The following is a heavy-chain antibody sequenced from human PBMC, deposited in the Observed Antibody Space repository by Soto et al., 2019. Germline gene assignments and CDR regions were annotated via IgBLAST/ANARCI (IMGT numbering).Heavy chain of an antibody. Sequence: EVQLLESGGGLVQPGGSLRLSCTASGFTFNNYPMTWLRQAPGKGREWVSSISGSGDNTYYADYVRGRFTISSDNSKNTLHLQMSSMGAEDTAVYYCARGSWGRYWGTYFNYWGQGSLVTVSS. CDR2: ISGSGDNT. CDR3: ARGSWGRYWGTYFNY. CDR1: GFTFNNYP. V-gene: IGHV3-23*01. D-gene: IGHD3-16*01. J-gene: IGHJ4*02.